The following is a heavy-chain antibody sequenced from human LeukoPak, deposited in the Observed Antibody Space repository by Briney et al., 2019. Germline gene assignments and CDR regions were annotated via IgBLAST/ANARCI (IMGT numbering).Heavy chain of an antibody. CDR2: ISSSSYI. CDR1: GFTFSSYS. Sequence: GGSLRLFCAASGFTFSSYSMNWVRQAPGKGLEWVSSISSSSYIYYADSVKGRFTISRDNAKNSLYLQMNSLRAEDTAVYYCAREGVTDYYDSSGYSDYWGQGTLVTVSS. CDR3: AREGVTDYYDSSGYSDY. J-gene: IGHJ4*02. V-gene: IGHV3-21*01. D-gene: IGHD3-22*01.